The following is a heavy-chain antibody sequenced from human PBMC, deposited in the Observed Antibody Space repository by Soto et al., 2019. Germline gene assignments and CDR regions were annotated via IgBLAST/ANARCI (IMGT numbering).Heavy chain of an antibody. CDR1: GYSINSGYY. J-gene: IGHJ4*02. Sequence: SETLSLTCAVSGYSINSGYYWGWIRQPPGKGLEWIGSIYHSGSTYYNPSLKSRVTISVDTSKNQFSLKLSSVTAADTAVYYCARVRVVVPAANYYFDYWGQGTLVTVSS. CDR3: ARVRVVVPAANYYFDY. CDR2: IYHSGST. V-gene: IGHV4-38-2*01. D-gene: IGHD2-2*01.